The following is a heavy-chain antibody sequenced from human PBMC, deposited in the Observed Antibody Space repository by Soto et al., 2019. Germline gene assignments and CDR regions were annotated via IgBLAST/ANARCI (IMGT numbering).Heavy chain of an antibody. D-gene: IGHD3-22*01. CDR1: GFTFSSYW. V-gene: IGHV3-74*01. Sequence: GGSLRLTCAASGFTFSSYWMHWVRQAPGKGLVWVSRMNSDGSSKSYADSVKGRFTISRDNAKNTLYLQMNSLRAEDTAVYYCARVPGPDSSGYPDAFDIWGQGTMVTVSS. CDR2: MNSDGSSK. CDR3: ARVPGPDSSGYPDAFDI. J-gene: IGHJ3*02.